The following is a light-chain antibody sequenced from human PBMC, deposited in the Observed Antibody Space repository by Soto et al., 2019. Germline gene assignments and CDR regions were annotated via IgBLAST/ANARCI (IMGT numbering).Light chain of an antibody. Sequence: EIVMTHSPSTLSVAPCGRGTLSCRTSQSVSSNLAWYQQKPGQAPRLLIYGASTRATGIPARFSGSGSGTEFTLTISSLQSEDFAVYYCQQFNNWPRTFGQGTKVDIK. CDR2: GAS. V-gene: IGKV3-15*01. CDR3: QQFNNWPRT. CDR1: QSVSSN. J-gene: IGKJ1*01.